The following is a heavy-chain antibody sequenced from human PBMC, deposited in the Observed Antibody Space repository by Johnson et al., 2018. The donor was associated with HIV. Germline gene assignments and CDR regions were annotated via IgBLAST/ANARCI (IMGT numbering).Heavy chain of an antibody. CDR2: ISSSGDTM. D-gene: IGHD2-21*01. Sequence: QVQLVESGGGLVKPGGSLRLSCAASGFSFSDYYMSWIRQAPGKGLEWVSYISSSGDTMYNADSVKGRFTISRDNSKNTLYLQMNSLRAEDTAVYYCAKDFVTHGAFDIWGQGTMVTVSS. J-gene: IGHJ3*02. CDR3: AKDFVTHGAFDI. V-gene: IGHV3-11*01. CDR1: GFSFSDYY.